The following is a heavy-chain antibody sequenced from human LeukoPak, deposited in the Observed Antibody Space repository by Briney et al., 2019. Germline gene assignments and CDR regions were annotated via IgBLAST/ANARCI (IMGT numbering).Heavy chain of an antibody. Sequence: GGSLRLSCAASGFTFDDYGMSWVRQAPGKGLEWVSGINWNGGSTGYADPVKGRFAISRDNAKNSLYLQMNSLRAEDTALYYCAREGPIAARQYYYYYYYMDVWGKGTTVTVSS. CDR1: GFTFDDYG. D-gene: IGHD6-6*01. V-gene: IGHV3-20*04. CDR2: INWNGGST. J-gene: IGHJ6*03. CDR3: AREGPIAARQYYYYYYYMDV.